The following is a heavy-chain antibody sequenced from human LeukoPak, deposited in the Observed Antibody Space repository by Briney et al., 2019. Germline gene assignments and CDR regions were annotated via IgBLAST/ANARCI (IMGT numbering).Heavy chain of an antibody. J-gene: IGHJ4*02. CDR1: GDSFSSVTDY. D-gene: IGHD3-10*01. CDR3: ARRAGDFDY. Sequence: SETLSLTCTVSGDSFSSVTDYWAWIRQPPGKGLEWIASGDYSGGTYYNPSLKSRVTISVDTSKNQFSLKLSSVTAADTAVYYCARRAGDFDYWGQGTLVTVSS. CDR2: GDYSGGT. V-gene: IGHV4-39*01.